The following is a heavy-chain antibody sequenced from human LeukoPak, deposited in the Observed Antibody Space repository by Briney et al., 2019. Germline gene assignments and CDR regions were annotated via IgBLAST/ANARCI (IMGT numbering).Heavy chain of an antibody. V-gene: IGHV3-30*04. D-gene: IGHD3-22*01. CDR1: GFTFSSYA. J-gene: IGHJ4*02. Sequence: GRSLRLSCAASGFTFSSYAMHWVRQAPGKGLEWVAVISYDGSNKYYADSVKGRFTISRDNSKNTLYLQMNSLRAEDTAVYYCARVRSAYYDSPSDYWGQGTLVTVSS. CDR2: ISYDGSNK. CDR3: ARVRSAYYDSPSDY.